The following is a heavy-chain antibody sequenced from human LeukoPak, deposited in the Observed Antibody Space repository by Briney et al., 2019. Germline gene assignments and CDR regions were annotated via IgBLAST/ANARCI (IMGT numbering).Heavy chain of an antibody. J-gene: IGHJ4*02. Sequence: ASVKVFCKASGYTFTSYYMHWVRQAPGQGLEWMGIINPSGGSTSYAQKFHGRVTMTRDTSTSTVYMELSSLRSEDTAVYYCARDGPRIAALGEDFDYWGQGTLVTVSS. D-gene: IGHD6-6*01. V-gene: IGHV1-46*01. CDR2: INPSGGST. CDR1: GYTFTSYY. CDR3: ARDGPRIAALGEDFDY.